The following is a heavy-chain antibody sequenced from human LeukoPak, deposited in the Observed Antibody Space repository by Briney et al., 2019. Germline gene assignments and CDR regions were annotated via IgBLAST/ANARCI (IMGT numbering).Heavy chain of an antibody. V-gene: IGHV3-30*18. CDR3: AKVLYSTLYYFDY. CDR2: ISYDGSNK. CDR1: GFTFSSYG. J-gene: IGHJ4*01. D-gene: IGHD6-13*01. Sequence: PGRSLRLSCAASGFTFSSYGMHWVRQAPGKGLEWVAVISYDGSNKYYADSVKGRFTISRDNSKNTLYLQMNSLRAEDTAVYYCAKVLYSTLYYFDYWGQGTLVTVSS.